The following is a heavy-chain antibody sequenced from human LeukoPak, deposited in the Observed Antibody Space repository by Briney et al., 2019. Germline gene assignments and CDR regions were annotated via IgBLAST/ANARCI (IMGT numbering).Heavy chain of an antibody. D-gene: IGHD3-10*01. J-gene: IGHJ6*03. CDR3: ASGSGSYCTPYYYMDV. CDR1: GFTVSSNY. CDR2: IYSGGST. Sequence: GGSLRLSCVASGFTVSSNYMSWVRQAPGKGLEWVSVIYSGGSTYYADSVKGRFTISRDNSKNTLYLQMNSLRAEDTAVYYCASGSGSYCTPYYYMDVWGTGTTVTVSS. V-gene: IGHV3-53*01.